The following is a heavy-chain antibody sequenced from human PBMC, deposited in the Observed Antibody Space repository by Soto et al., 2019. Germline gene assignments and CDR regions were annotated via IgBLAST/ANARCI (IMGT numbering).Heavy chain of an antibody. V-gene: IGHV3-53*01. CDR2: IYSGGST. Sequence: GSLRLSCAASGFTVSSYYMNWVRESPGKGLEWVSVIYSGGSTYYADSVKGRFTISRDNSKNTLYLQMNSLRAEDTAVYYCAREGHCSGGSCYEYYYYGMDVWGQGTTVTVSS. CDR3: AREGHCSGGSCYEYYYYGMDV. CDR1: GFTVSSYY. J-gene: IGHJ6*02. D-gene: IGHD2-15*01.